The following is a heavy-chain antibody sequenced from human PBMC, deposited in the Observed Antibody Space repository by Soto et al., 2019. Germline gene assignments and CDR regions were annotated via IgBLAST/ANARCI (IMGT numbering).Heavy chain of an antibody. Sequence: PSETLSLTCAVYGGSFSGYYWSWIRQPPGKGLEWIGEINHSGSTNYNPSLKSRVTISVDTSRNQFSLKLSSVTAADTAVYYCARAPHSSPFDYWGQGTLVTVSS. J-gene: IGHJ4*02. CDR1: GGSFSGYY. D-gene: IGHD6-13*01. V-gene: IGHV4-34*01. CDR3: ARAPHSSPFDY. CDR2: INHSGST.